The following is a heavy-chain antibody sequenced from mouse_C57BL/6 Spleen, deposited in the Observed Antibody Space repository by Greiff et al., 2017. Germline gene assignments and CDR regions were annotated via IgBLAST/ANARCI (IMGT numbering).Heavy chain of an antibody. D-gene: IGHD2-3*01. J-gene: IGHJ4*01. CDR2: IWGDGNT. V-gene: IGHV2-3*01. CDR1: GFSLTSYG. CDR3: ATDGYYGAMDY. Sequence: VQLQQSGPGLVAPSQSLSITCTVSGFSLTSYGVSWVRQPPGKGLEWLGVIWGDGNTNYHSALISRLSISKDNSKSQVFLKLNSLQTEDTATDCCATDGYYGAMDYWGQGTSVTVSS.